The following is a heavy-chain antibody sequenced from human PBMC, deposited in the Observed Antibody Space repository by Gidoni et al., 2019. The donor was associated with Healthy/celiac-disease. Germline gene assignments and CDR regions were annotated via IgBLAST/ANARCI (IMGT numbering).Heavy chain of an antibody. D-gene: IGHD5-18*01. J-gene: IGHJ4*02. V-gene: IGHV3-23*01. CDR1: GFTFSSYA. Sequence: EVQLLESGGGLVQPGGSLGLSCAASGFTFSSYAMRWVRQAPGKGLEWISAISGSGSSTYYADSVKGRFTISRDNSKNTLYLQMNSLRAEDTAVYYCAKDRAAMGWRGFDYWGQGTLVTVSS. CDR2: ISGSGSST. CDR3: AKDRAAMGWRGFDY.